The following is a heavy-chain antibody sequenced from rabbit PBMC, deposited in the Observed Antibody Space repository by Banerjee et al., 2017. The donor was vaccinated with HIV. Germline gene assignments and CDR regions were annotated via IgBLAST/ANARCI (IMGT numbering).Heavy chain of an antibody. Sequence: QSLEESGGDLVKPGASLTLTCKASGIDFSRYYWICWVRQAPGKGLEWIACINTSSGNTVYASWAKGRFTISKTSSTTVTLQMTSLTAADTATYFCARHETGTSGWNFKLWGPGTLVTVS. CDR2: INTSSGNT. D-gene: IGHD1-1*01. J-gene: IGHJ4*01. CDR3: ARHETGTSGWNFKL. V-gene: IGHV1S40*01. CDR1: GIDFSRYYW.